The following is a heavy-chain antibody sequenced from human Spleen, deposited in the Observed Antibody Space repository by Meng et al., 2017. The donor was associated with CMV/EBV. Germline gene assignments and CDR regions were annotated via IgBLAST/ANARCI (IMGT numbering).Heavy chain of an antibody. CDR1: GFTFSTYA. CDR2: IYGDNSST. CDR3: ARASGGKYSGYDYTFDY. D-gene: IGHD5-12*01. Sequence: GESLKISCAASGFTFSTYAMSWVRQAPGKGLEWVSVIYGDNSSTSYADSVKGRFTISRDNSKNTLYLQMNSLGAEDTAVYYCARASGGKYSGYDYTFDYWGQGTLVTVSS. J-gene: IGHJ4*02. V-gene: IGHV3-23*03.